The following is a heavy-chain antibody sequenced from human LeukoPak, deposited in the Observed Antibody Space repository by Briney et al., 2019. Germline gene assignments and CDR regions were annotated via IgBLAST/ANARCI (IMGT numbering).Heavy chain of an antibody. CDR1: GYTLTGYY. CDR2: INPDSGGT. V-gene: IGHV1-2*02. CDR3: ARSIAGAVGQPAP. D-gene: IGHD3-10*01. J-gene: IGHJ5*02. Sequence: ASVKVSCKASGYTLTGYYMHWVRQAPGKGLEWMGWINPDSGGTNYAQKFQGRVTMTRDTSISTAYMELSRLRSDDTAVYYCARSIAGAVGQPAPWGQGTLVTVSS.